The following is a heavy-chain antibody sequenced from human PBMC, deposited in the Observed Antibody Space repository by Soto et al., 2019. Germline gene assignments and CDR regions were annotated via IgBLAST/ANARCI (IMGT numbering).Heavy chain of an antibody. V-gene: IGHV1-46*01. J-gene: IGHJ6*02. CDR1: GYTFTSYY. CDR3: ARSIPPYSSRNEYYYYGMDV. CDR2: INPSGGST. D-gene: IGHD6-13*01. Sequence: ASVKVSCKASGYTFTSYYMHWVRQAPGQGLEWMGIINPSGGSTSYAQKFQGRVTMTRDTSTSTVYMELSSLRSEDTAVYYCARSIPPYSSRNEYYYYGMDVWGQGTTVTVSS.